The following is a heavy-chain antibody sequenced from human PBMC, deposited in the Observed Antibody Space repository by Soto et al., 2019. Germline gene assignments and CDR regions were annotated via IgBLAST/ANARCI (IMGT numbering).Heavy chain of an antibody. V-gene: IGHV3-9*01. D-gene: IGHD3-3*01. J-gene: IGHJ3*02. CDR1: GFTFDDYA. CDR2: ISWNSGSI. CDR3: AKGALRFLEYDAVDI. Sequence: EVQLVESGGGLVQPGRSLRLSCVASGFTFDDYAMHWVRQAPGKGLEWVSGISWNSGSIGYADSVKGRFTISRDNAKNSLYLQMNSLRAEDTALYYCAKGALRFLEYDAVDIWGQGTMVTVSS.